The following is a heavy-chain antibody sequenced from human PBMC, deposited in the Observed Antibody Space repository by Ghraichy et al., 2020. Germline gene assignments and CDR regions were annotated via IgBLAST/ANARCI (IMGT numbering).Heavy chain of an antibody. V-gene: IGHV3-33*01. CDR1: GFTFSSYG. J-gene: IGHJ3*02. CDR3: ASARVLRYFDWLSTDDAFDI. D-gene: IGHD3-9*01. Sequence: LSLTCAASGFTFSSYGMHWVRQAPGKGLEWVAVIWYDGSNKYYADSVKGRFTISRDNSKNTLYLQMNSLRAEDTAVYYCASARVLRYFDWLSTDDAFDIWGQGTMVTVSS. CDR2: IWYDGSNK.